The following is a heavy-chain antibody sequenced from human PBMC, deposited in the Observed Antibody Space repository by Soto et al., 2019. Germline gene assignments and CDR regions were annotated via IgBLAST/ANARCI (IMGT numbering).Heavy chain of an antibody. CDR2: IWFDGSNK. CDR3: AREGKNCYSDY. D-gene: IGHD1-1*01. CDR1: GFICSSYG. Sequence: QVQLVESGGGVDQPGRSLRLSCAASGFICSSYGMHWVRQAPGTGLEWVAAIWFDGSNKYYADSVKDRFTISRDNSKNTLHLQMNSPRVEDTAVYYCAREGKNCYSDYWGQGTLVTVSS. J-gene: IGHJ4*02. V-gene: IGHV3-33*01.